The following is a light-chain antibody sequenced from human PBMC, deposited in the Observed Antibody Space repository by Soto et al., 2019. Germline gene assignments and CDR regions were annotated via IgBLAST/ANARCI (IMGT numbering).Light chain of an antibody. Sequence: ESVLTQSPGTLSLSPGERATLSCMASQSVSYNYLAWYQQKPGQAPRLLIYGASTRATGIPDRFSGSGSGTDFTLTISRLEPEDSAVYYCQQYGSSPTWTFGQGTKVDIK. J-gene: IGKJ1*01. CDR2: GAS. CDR1: QSVSYNY. V-gene: IGKV3-20*01. CDR3: QQYGSSPTWT.